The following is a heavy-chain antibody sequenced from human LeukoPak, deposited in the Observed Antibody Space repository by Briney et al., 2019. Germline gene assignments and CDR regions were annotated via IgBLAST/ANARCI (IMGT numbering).Heavy chain of an antibody. D-gene: IGHD1-7*01. V-gene: IGHV4-59*12. CDR2: IYYSGST. Sequence: SETLSLTCTVSGGSISSYYWSWIRQPPGKGLEWIGYIYYSGSTYYNPSLKSRVTISVDTSKNQFSLKLSSVTAADTAVYYCARDRTTSLTYYYYYGMDVWGQGTTVTVSS. CDR3: ARDRTTSLTYYYYYGMDV. CDR1: GGSISSYY. J-gene: IGHJ6*02.